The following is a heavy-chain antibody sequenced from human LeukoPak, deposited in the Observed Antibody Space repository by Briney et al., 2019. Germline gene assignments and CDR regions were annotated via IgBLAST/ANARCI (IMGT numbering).Heavy chain of an antibody. D-gene: IGHD5-24*01. J-gene: IGHJ5*02. CDR1: GGSFSGYY. V-gene: IGHV4-34*01. CDR3: ARPVGRWLQIFEQVPNWFGP. CDR2: INHSGST. Sequence: PSETLSLTCAVYGGSFSGYYWSWIRQPPGKGLEWIGEINHSGSTNYNPSLKSRVTISVDTSKNQFSLKLSSVTAADTAVYYCARPVGRWLQIFEQVPNWFGPWGQGTLVTVSS.